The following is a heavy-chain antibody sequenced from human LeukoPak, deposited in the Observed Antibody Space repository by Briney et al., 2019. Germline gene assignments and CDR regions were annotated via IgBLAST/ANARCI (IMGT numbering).Heavy chain of an antibody. D-gene: IGHD3-3*01. J-gene: IGHJ6*02. Sequence: GASVKVSCKASGYTFTGYYMHWVRQAPGQGLEWMGRINPNSGGTNYAQKFQGRVTMTRDTSISTAYMELSRLRSDDTAVYYCATFRFGVVISRGGMDVWGQGTTVTVSS. CDR3: ATFRFGVVISRGGMDV. CDR2: INPNSGGT. V-gene: IGHV1-2*06. CDR1: GYTFTGYY.